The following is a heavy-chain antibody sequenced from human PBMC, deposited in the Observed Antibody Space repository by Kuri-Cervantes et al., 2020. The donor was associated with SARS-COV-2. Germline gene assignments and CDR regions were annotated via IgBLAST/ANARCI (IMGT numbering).Heavy chain of an antibody. Sequence: GSLRLSCTVSGGSISSSSYYWGWIRQPPGKGLEWIGSIYYSGSTYYNPSLKSRVTISVDTSKNQFSLKLSSVTAADTDVYYCAGLLGFDPWGQGTLVTVSS. D-gene: IGHD2-8*02. V-gene: IGHV4-39*01. CDR1: GGSISSSSYY. CDR3: AGLLGFDP. J-gene: IGHJ5*02. CDR2: IYYSGST.